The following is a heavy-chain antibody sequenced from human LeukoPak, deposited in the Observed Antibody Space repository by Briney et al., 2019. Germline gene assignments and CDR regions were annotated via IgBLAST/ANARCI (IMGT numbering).Heavy chain of an antibody. J-gene: IGHJ4*02. Sequence: GGSLRLSCAASGFTFSSYAMHWVRQAPGKGLEWVGRIKSKTDGGTTDYAAPVKGRFIISRDDSKNTLYLQMNSLKTEDTALYYCTTVYLTGEGNDYWGQGTLVTVSS. V-gene: IGHV3-15*01. CDR3: TTVYLTGEGNDY. CDR2: IKSKTDGGTT. CDR1: GFTFSSYA. D-gene: IGHD3-9*01.